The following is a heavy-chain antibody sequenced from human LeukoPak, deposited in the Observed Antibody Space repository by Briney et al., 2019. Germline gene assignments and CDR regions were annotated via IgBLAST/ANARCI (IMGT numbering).Heavy chain of an antibody. J-gene: IGHJ5*02. Sequence: SETLSLTCAVYGGSFSGYYWSWIRQPPGKGLEWIGEINHSGSTNYNPSLKSRVTISVDTSKNQFSLKLSSVTAADTAVYYCARILSSSVGYSSSWYIVSSSDWFDPWGQGTLVTVSS. CDR3: ARILSSSVGYSSSWYIVSSSDWFDP. CDR2: INHSGST. D-gene: IGHD6-13*01. CDR1: GGSFSGYY. V-gene: IGHV4-34*01.